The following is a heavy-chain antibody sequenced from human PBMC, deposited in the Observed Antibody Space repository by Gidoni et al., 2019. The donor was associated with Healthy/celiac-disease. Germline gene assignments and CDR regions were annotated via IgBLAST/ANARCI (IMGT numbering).Heavy chain of an antibody. V-gene: IGHV3-33*01. Sequence: QVQLVESGGGGVQPGRSLRLSCAASGFTFSSYGMHWVRQAPGKGLEWGAVIWYDGSNKYYADSVKGRFTISRDNSKNTLYLQMNSLRAEDTAVYYCARDSYCSSTSCYPINYYYYMDVWGKGTTVTVSS. CDR3: ARDSYCSSTSCYPINYYYYMDV. CDR2: IWYDGSNK. J-gene: IGHJ6*03. CDR1: GFTFSSYG. D-gene: IGHD2-2*01.